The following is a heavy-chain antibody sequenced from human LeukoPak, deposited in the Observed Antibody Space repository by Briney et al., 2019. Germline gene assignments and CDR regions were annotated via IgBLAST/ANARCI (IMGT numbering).Heavy chain of an antibody. CDR2: IYTRGST. CDR3: ARGGLGGSDNAWDY. V-gene: IGHV4-61*02. Sequence: SETLSLTCTVSGGSISSGSYYWSWIRQPAGKGLEWVGRIYTRGSTNYNPSLKSRVTISADTSKNQFSLKLSSVTAADTAVYYCARGGLGGSDNAWDYWGQGTLVTVSS. D-gene: IGHD1-26*01. CDR1: GGSISSGSYY. J-gene: IGHJ4*02.